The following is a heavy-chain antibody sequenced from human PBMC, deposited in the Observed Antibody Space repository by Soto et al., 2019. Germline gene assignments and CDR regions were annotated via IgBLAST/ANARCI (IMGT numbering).Heavy chain of an antibody. CDR2: IKSKTDGGTT. CDR3: TTDPNCYGSGSYYNALDY. D-gene: IGHD3-10*01. J-gene: IGHJ4*02. CDR1: GFTFSNAW. Sequence: EVQLVESGGGLVKPGGSLRLSCAASGFTFSNAWMNWVRQAPGKGLEWVGRIKSKTDGGTTDYAAPVKGRFTISRDDSKNTLYLQMNSLKTEDTAVYYCTTDPNCYGSGSYYNALDYWGQGTLVTVSS. V-gene: IGHV3-15*07.